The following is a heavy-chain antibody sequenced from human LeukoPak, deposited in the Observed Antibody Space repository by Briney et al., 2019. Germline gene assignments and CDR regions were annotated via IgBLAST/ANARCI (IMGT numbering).Heavy chain of an antibody. D-gene: IGHD4/OR15-4a*01. V-gene: IGHV4-34*01. Sequence: SETLSLTCAVYGGSFSGYYWSWIRQPPGKGLEWIGEINHSGSTNYNPSLKSRVTISVDTSKNQFSLKLSSVTAADTAVYYCASPKRGAKHWFDPWGQGTLVTVSS. CDR3: ASPKRGAKHWFDP. CDR1: GGSFSGYY. J-gene: IGHJ5*02. CDR2: INHSGST.